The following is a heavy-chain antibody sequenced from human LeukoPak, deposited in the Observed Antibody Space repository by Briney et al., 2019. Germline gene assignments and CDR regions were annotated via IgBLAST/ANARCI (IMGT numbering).Heavy chain of an antibody. CDR2: IIPIFGTA. V-gene: IGHV1-69*13. J-gene: IGHJ4*02. CDR1: GGTFSSYA. D-gene: IGHD3-22*01. Sequence: SVMVSCKASGGTFSSYAISWVRQAPGQGLEWMGGIIPIFGTANYAQKFQGRVTITADESTSTAYMELSSLRSEDTSVYYCARGRITMIRCFDYWGQGTLVTVSS. CDR3: ARGRITMIRCFDY.